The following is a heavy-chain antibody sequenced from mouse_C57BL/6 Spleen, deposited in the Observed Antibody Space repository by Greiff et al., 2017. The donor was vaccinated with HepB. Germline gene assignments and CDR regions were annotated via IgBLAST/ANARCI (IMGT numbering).Heavy chain of an antibody. J-gene: IGHJ2*01. CDR3: ARKKNVYFDY. Sequence: VQLQQPGAELVKPGASVKMSCQASGYTFTSYWLTWVKQRPGQGLEWIGDIYPGSGSTNYNEKFKSKATLTVDTSSSTAYMQLSSLTSEDSSVYYGARKKNVYFDYWGQGTTLTVSS. V-gene: IGHV1-55*01. CDR2: IYPGSGST. CDR1: GYTFTSYW.